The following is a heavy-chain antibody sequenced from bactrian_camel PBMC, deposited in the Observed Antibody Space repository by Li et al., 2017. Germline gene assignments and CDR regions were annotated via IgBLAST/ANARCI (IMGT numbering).Heavy chain of an antibody. J-gene: IGHJ4*01. D-gene: IGHD2*01. Sequence: HVQLVESGGGSVQVGGSLRHSCKAFGFSVADRIVAYYRHAPGSRCDMVASFDNAGTPYYSDSVKGRFTISEDNAENTVYLQMNDLKPEDTAMYYCAADRNGYCYRLGRGPEFEADYWGQGTQVTVS. CDR1: GFSVADRI. V-gene: IGHV3S55*01. CDR3: AADRNGYCYRLGRGPEFEADY. CDR2: FDNAGTP.